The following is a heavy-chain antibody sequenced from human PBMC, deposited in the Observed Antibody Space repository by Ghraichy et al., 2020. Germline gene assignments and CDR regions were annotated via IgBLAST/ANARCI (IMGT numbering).Heavy chain of an antibody. CDR1: GGTFSSYA. Sequence: SVKVSCKASGGTFSSYAISWVRQAPGQGLEWMGGIIPIFGTANYAQKFQGRVTITADESTSTAYMELSSLRSEDTAVYYCARSSYLWLQPLHPQYYYYYMDVWGKGTTVTVSS. CDR2: IIPIFGTA. V-gene: IGHV1-69*13. J-gene: IGHJ6*03. CDR3: ARSSYLWLQPLHPQYYYYYMDV. D-gene: IGHD3-9*01.